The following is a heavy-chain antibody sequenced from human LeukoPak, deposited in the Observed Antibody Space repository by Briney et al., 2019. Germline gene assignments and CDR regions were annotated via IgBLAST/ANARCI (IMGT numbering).Heavy chain of an antibody. V-gene: IGHV1-2*04. J-gene: IGHJ4*02. CDR2: INPNRGGT. D-gene: IGHD2-15*01. CDR1: GYIYTGYF. CDR3: ARDSYCSGGSCYSGGFDY. Sequence: ASVTVSCKASGYIYTGYFMHWVRPAPGQGREWMGWINPNRGGTNYVQKFQGWVTMTRDTSISTAYMELSRLRSDDTAVYYCARDSYCSGGSCYSGGFDYWGQATLVTVSS.